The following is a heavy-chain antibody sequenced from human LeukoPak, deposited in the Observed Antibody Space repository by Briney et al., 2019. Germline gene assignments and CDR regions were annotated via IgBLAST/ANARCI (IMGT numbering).Heavy chain of an antibody. V-gene: IGHV3-15*01. Sequence: MTGGSLGLSCAASGFTFSSYAMSWVRQAPGKGLEWVGRIRSKTDGGTTDYAAPVEGRFTISRDDSKNTLSLQMNSLKTDDTGVYYCARGALRWFDLWGQGTLVTVSS. J-gene: IGHJ5*02. CDR1: GFTFSSYA. CDR3: ARGALRWFDL. CDR2: IRSKTDGGTT.